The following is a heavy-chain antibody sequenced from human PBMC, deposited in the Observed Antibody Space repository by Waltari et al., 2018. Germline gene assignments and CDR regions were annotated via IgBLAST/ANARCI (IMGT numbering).Heavy chain of an antibody. CDR1: GFTFSSYA. V-gene: IGHV3-23*03. J-gene: IGHJ4*02. D-gene: IGHD3-16*01. Sequence: EVQLLESGGGLVQPGGSLRLSCAASGFTFSSYAMSWVRQAPGNGLEWVSVIYSGGSTYYADSVKGRFTISRDNSKNTLYLQMNSLRAEDTAVYYCAKDRQYDYVWGTPMGYFDYWGQGTLVTVSS. CDR3: AKDRQYDYVWGTPMGYFDY. CDR2: IYSGGST.